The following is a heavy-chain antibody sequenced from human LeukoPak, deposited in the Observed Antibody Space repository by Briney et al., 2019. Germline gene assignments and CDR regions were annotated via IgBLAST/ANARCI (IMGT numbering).Heavy chain of an antibody. CDR3: ARDLYDILTGYDLLRGAFDI. J-gene: IGHJ3*02. D-gene: IGHD3-9*01. Sequence: SETLSLTCAVSGGSLSSSNWWSWVRPPPGKGLEWIGEIYHSGSTNYNPSLKSRVTISVDKSKNQCSLKLSSVTAADTAVYYCARDLYDILTGYDLLRGAFDIGGRGTMVTVSS. CDR1: GGSLSSSNW. CDR2: IYHSGST. V-gene: IGHV4-4*02.